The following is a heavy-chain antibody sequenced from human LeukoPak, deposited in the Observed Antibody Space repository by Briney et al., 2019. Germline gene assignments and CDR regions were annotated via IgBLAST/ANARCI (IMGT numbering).Heavy chain of an antibody. J-gene: IGHJ6*02. CDR1: GFTFSSHW. Sequence: GGSLRHSCAASGFTFSSHWMSWVRQAPGKGLEWVANINQDGSDKYYVDSVKGRFTISRDNAKNSLYLQMNGLRVEDTAVYFCARGGGLDVWGQGATVTVSS. CDR2: INQDGSDK. CDR3: ARGGGLDV. V-gene: IGHV3-7*04.